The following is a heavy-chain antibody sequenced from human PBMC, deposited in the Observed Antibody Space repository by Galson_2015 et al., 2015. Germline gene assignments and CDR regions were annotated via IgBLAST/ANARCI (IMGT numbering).Heavy chain of an antibody. CDR1: GYTFTSYY. CDR3: AREGGIAAAGIRWFDP. Sequence: QSGAEVKKPGASVKASCKASGYTFTSYYMHWVRQAPGQGLEWMGIINPSGGSTSYAQKFQGRVTMTRDTSTSTVYMELSSLRSEDTAVYYCAREGGIAAAGIRWFDPWGQGTLVTVSS. J-gene: IGHJ5*02. V-gene: IGHV1-46*01. D-gene: IGHD6-13*01. CDR2: INPSGGST.